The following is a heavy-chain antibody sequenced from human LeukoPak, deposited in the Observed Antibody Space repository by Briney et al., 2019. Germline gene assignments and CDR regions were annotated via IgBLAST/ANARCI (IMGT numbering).Heavy chain of an antibody. J-gene: IGHJ3*02. CDR2: MNPSSGNT. D-gene: IGHD6-13*01. CDR3: ARDLYTAGNAFDI. CDR1: GYTFTSYD. V-gene: IGHV1-8*01. Sequence: ASVKVSCKASGYTFTSYDINWVRQATGQGLEWLGWMNPSSGNTGYAQKFQGRVTMTRDTSISTAYMELSSLRSEDTAVYYCARDLYTAGNAFDIWGQGTMVTVSS.